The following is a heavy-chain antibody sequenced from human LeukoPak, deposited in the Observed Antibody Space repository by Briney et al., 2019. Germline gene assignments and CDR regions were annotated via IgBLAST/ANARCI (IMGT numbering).Heavy chain of an antibody. J-gene: IGHJ5*02. Sequence: ASVKVSCKASGYTFTGYYMHWVRQAPGQGLEWMGWINPNSGGTNYAQNSQGRVTMTRDTSISTAYMELSRRRSEDTAVYYCARTWRRQWWFDPWGQGTLVTVSS. V-gene: IGHV1-2*02. CDR2: INPNSGGT. D-gene: IGHD6-19*01. CDR3: ARTWRRQWWFDP. CDR1: GYTFTGYY.